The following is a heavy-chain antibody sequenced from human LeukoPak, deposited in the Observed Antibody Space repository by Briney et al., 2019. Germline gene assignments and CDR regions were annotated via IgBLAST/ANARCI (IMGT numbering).Heavy chain of an antibody. CDR3: ARHGLELHLGMDV. D-gene: IGHD1-7*01. V-gene: IGHV5-10-1*01. CDR1: GYSFTSYW. Sequence: GESLRIYCKGSGYSFTSYWISWVRQMPGKGPEWMGRIDPSDSYRKYSPSFQGHVTISADKSISTAYLQWSSLKASDTATYYCARHGLELHLGMDVWGQGTTVTVSS. CDR2: IDPSDSYR. J-gene: IGHJ6*02.